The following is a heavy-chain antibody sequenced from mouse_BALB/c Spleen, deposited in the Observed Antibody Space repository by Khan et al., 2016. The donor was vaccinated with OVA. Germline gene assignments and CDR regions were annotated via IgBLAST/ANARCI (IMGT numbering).Heavy chain of an antibody. Sequence: QVQLQQSGAELVKPGASVRLSCKASGYTFTSYYLYWVKQRPGQGLEWIGDINPSSGGTNFNEKFTSKATLTVDKSSSTAYIQLNSLTSEDSAVYYCTRSVYGSFAYWGQGTLVTVSA. CDR3: TRSVYGSFAY. CDR1: GYTFTSYY. J-gene: IGHJ3*01. V-gene: IGHV1S81*02. D-gene: IGHD2-2*01. CDR2: INPSSGGT.